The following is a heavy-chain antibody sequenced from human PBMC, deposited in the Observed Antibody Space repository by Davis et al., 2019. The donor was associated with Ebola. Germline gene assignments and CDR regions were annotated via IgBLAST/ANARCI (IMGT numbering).Heavy chain of an antibody. V-gene: IGHV3-23*01. Sequence: PGGSLRLSCVASGFTFSNYAMNWVRQTPGKGLEWVSAISGDGGTTVYPDSVKGRFTTSRDNSLDTLYLHMNSLRAEDTAVYYCARDYRTFGGVIDYWGQGTLVTVSS. J-gene: IGHJ4*02. CDR1: GFTFSNYA. CDR2: ISGDGGTT. D-gene: IGHD3-16*01. CDR3: ARDYRTFGGVIDY.